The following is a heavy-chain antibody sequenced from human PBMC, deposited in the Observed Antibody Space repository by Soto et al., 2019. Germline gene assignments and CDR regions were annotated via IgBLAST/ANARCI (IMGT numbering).Heavy chain of an antibody. CDR1: GGFIDNSHSF. J-gene: IGHJ4*02. CDR3: LRLVEAASRHTDFDS. Sequence: SETLSLTCDISGGFIDNSHSFWGWVRHPPGKGLEFIGSVYYTGGAYYNPSLKSRVTVSVDTSKNQLSLRVNSVTAADSAVYYCLRLVEAASRHTDFDSWGQGILVTVYS. D-gene: IGHD1-26*01. V-gene: IGHV4-39*01. CDR2: VYYTGGA.